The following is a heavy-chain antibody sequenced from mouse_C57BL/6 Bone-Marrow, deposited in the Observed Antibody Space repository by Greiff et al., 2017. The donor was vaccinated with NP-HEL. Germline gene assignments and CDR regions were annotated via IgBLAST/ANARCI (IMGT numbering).Heavy chain of an antibody. CDR1: GYTFTDYE. CDR2: IDPETGGT. J-gene: IGHJ3*01. Sequence: QVQLKQSGAELVRPGASVTLSCKASGYTFTDYEMHWVKQTPVHGLEWIGAIDPETGGTAYNQKFKGKAILTADKSSSPAYMELRSLTSEDSAVYYCTREGNWAFAYGGQGTLVTVSA. CDR3: TREGNWAFAY. D-gene: IGHD4-1*01. V-gene: IGHV1-15*01.